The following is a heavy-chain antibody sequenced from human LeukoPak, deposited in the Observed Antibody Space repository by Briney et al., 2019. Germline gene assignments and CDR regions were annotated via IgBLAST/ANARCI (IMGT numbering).Heavy chain of an antibody. CDR3: ARERASSSGYCTNGVCYLFDY. D-gene: IGHD2-8*01. J-gene: IGHJ4*02. Sequence: ASVKVSCTASGYTFTSYAMNWVRQAPGQGLEWMGWINTNTGNPTYAQGFTGRFVFSLDTSVSTAYLQTSSLKAEDTAVYYCARERASSSGYCTNGVCYLFDYWGQGTLVTVSS. CDR1: GYTFTSYA. V-gene: IGHV7-4-1*02. CDR2: INTNTGNP.